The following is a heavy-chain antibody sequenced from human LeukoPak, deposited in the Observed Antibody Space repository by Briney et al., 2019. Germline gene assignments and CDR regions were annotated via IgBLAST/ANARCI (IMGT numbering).Heavy chain of an antibody. Sequence: GGSLRLSCAASGFTFDDYAMQWVRQAPGKGLEWVSLISGDGGSTYYADSVKGRFTISRDNSKNSLYLQMNSLRTEDTALYYCAKDSGSPSRMWAAAGTSEYFQHWGQGTLVTVSS. CDR1: GFTFDDYA. CDR2: ISGDGGST. D-gene: IGHD6-13*01. V-gene: IGHV3-43*02. J-gene: IGHJ1*01. CDR3: AKDSGSPSRMWAAAGTSEYFQH.